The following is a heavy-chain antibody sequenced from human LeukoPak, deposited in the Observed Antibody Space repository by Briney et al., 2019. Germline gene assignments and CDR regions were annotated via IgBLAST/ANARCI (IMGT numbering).Heavy chain of an antibody. Sequence: GESLKISCKGSGYSFTTNWIGWMRQMPGKGLEWMGIIYPGDSDIRYSPSFQGQVTISADKSISTAYLQWSSLKASDTAMYYCARHDGILTGSYYDYWGQGTLVTVSS. J-gene: IGHJ4*02. CDR2: IYPGDSDI. V-gene: IGHV5-51*01. D-gene: IGHD3-9*01. CDR1: GYSFTTNW. CDR3: ARHDGILTGSYYDY.